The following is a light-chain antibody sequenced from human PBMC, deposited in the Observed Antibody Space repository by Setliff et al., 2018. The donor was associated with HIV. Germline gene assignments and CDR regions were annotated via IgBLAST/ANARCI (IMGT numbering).Light chain of an antibody. J-gene: IGLJ1*01. CDR1: GRDIGGYNY. V-gene: IGLV2-14*03. CDR3: TSYSSNTTLGI. CDR2: GVT. Sequence: QSALTQPASVSGSPGQSITIPCIGTGRDIGGYNYVSWYQQHPGKAPKLIIYGVTKRSSGVSNRFSGSKAGTTASLTISGLQAEDEADYYCTSYSSNTTLGIFGTGTKVTVL.